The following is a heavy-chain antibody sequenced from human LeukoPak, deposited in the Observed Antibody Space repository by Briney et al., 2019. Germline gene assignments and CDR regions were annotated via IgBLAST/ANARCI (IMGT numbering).Heavy chain of an antibody. CDR2: IKQDGSEK. CDR3: ARVPLDFWSGYSSFYYYYYYMDV. J-gene: IGHJ6*03. CDR1: GFIFSSYW. V-gene: IGHV3-7*01. Sequence: GGSLRLSCAASGFIFSSYWMGWVRQSPGKGLEWVANIKQDGSEKYYVDSVKGRFTISRDNAKNSLYLQMNSLRAEDTAVYYCARVPLDFWSGYSSFYYYYYYMDVWGKGTTVTLSS. D-gene: IGHD3-3*01.